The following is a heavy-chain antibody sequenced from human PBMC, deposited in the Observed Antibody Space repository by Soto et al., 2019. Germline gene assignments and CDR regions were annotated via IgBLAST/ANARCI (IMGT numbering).Heavy chain of an antibody. Sequence: GGALRLSCASSVFTFISAWMSWFLQSPGNGLEGVGRIKSKTDGGTTDYAAPLKGRFTISRDDSKNTLYLKMNRLKPEDTPVSYCTTDKDTPLDPSYWGKGTMVTVCS. CDR3: TTDKDTPLDPSY. CDR2: IKSKTDGGTT. CDR1: VFTFISAW. V-gene: IGHV3-15*01. D-gene: IGHD5-18*01. J-gene: IGHJ4*02.